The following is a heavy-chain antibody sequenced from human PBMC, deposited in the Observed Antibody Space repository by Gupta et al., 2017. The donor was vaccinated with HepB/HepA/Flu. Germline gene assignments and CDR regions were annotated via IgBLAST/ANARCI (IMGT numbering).Heavy chain of an antibody. Sequence: QVQLVESGGGVVQPGGSLRLSCVASGFTFNTFPMHWVRQSPGRGLEWVAMTSHDGIVKYYTDSVKGRFTISRDNSKNTLFLQMNSVRVEDTAIYYCAKDLFGGGWYNYFDPWGQGTLVTVSS. CDR2: TSHDGIVK. CDR1: GFTFNTFP. V-gene: IGHV3-30*14. D-gene: IGHD6-19*01. J-gene: IGHJ5*02. CDR3: AKDLFGGGWYNYFDP.